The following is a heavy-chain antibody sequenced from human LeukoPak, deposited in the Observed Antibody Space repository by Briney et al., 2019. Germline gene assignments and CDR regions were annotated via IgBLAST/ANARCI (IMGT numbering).Heavy chain of an antibody. V-gene: IGHV3-23*01. D-gene: IGHD4-17*01. CDR1: AFAFSNHA. CDR2: ISISGGTT. Sequence: GGSLRLSCTASAFAFSNHAMSWVRQAPGKGLEWVSSISISGGTTYYAGSVKGRFTISRENSKSTLYLQMNNLRADDTAVYYCANEIRPNDYWGQGTLVTASS. CDR3: ANEIRPNDY. J-gene: IGHJ4*02.